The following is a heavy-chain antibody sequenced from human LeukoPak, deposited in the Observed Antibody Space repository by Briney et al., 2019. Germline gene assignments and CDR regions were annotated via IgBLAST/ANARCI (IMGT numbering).Heavy chain of an antibody. Sequence: GASVKVSCKASGGTFSSYAISWVRQAPGQGIEWMGRIIPILGIANYAKKFQGRVTLTADKSTSTAYMELSSLRSEDTAVYYCASGRLAAAGSYFDYWGQGTLVTVSS. V-gene: IGHV1-69*04. D-gene: IGHD6-13*01. J-gene: IGHJ4*02. CDR2: IIPILGIA. CDR1: GGTFSSYA. CDR3: ASGRLAAAGSYFDY.